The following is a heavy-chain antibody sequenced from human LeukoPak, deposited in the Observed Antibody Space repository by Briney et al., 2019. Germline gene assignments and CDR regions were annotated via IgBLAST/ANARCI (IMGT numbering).Heavy chain of an antibody. Sequence: PGGTLRLSSAASGFTFSSYGMSWVRQAPGKGLEWVSAISGSGGSTYYADSVKGRFTISRDNSKNTLYLQMNSLRAEDTAVYYCAKRGGAYYYDSSGYYYPSDYYFYYCSQGTLVNVS. CDR3: AKRGGAYYYDSSGYYYPSDYYFYY. CDR2: ISGSGGST. V-gene: IGHV3-23*01. D-gene: IGHD3-22*01. CDR1: GFTFSSYG. J-gene: IGHJ4*02.